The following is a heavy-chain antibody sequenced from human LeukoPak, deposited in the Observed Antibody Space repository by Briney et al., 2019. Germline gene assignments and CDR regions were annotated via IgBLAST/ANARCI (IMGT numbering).Heavy chain of an antibody. V-gene: IGHV3-21*01. J-gene: IGHJ4*02. D-gene: IGHD5-24*01. CDR3: ARDFRTQLDGYSPPYHFDY. CDR2: ISSGSSHI. CDR1: GFTFNTHS. Sequence: GGSLRLSCAASGFTFNTHSMSWVRQSPGKGLEWVSSISSGSSHIYYADSMQGRFTISRDNAKNSLFLQMNSLRVEDTALYYCARDFRTQLDGYSPPYHFDYWGQGALATVSS.